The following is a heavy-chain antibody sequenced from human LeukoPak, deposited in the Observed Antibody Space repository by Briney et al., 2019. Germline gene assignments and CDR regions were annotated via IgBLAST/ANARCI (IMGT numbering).Heavy chain of an antibody. D-gene: IGHD3-10*02. CDR3: AELGITMIGGI. Sequence: GGSLRLSCAASGFTFSSYSTNWVRQAPGKGLEWVSYISSSSSTIYYADSVKGRFTISRDNAKNSLYLQMNSLRAEDTAVYYCAELGITMIGGIWGKGTTVTISS. CDR1: GFTFSSYS. J-gene: IGHJ6*04. CDR2: ISSSSSTI. V-gene: IGHV3-48*01.